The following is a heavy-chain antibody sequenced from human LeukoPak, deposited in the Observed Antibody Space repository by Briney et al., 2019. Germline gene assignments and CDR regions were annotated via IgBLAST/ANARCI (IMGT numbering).Heavy chain of an antibody. CDR2: INPNSGGT. J-gene: IGHJ4*02. Sequence: GASVKVSCKASGYTFTGYYMHWVRQAPGQGLEWMGWINPNSGGTNYAQKFQGRVTMTEDTSTDTAYMELSSLRSEDTAVYYCATGLYCSSTSCSFDYWGQGTLVTVSS. CDR1: GYTFTGYY. D-gene: IGHD2-2*01. CDR3: ATGLYCSSTSCSFDY. V-gene: IGHV1-2*02.